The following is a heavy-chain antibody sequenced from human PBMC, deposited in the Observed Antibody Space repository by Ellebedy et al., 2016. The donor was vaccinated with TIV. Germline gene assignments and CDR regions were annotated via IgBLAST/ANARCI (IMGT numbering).Heavy chain of an antibody. V-gene: IGHV6-1*01. D-gene: IGHD3-22*01. J-gene: IGHJ4*02. CDR3: VRGLYYDSSLDY. Sequence: SQTLSLTCVISGDSVSTDIGWNWIRQSPSRGLEWLGRTYYRSKWNNDYAVSLKSRITINPDTSKNLFSLKLRSVTAADTAVYYCVRGLYYDSSLDYWGQGTLVTVSS. CDR1: GDSVSTDIG. CDR2: TYYRSKWNN.